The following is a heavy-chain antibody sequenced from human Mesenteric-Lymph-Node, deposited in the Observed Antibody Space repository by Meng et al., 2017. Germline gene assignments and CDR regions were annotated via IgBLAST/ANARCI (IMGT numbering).Heavy chain of an antibody. CDR3: ARVPDSSGYTIDY. CDR1: GFTFSSYS. CDR2: ISSSSSYI. V-gene: IGHV3-21*04. D-gene: IGHD3-22*01. J-gene: IGHJ4*02. Sequence: GGSLRLSCAASGFTFSSYSMNWVRQAPGKGLEWVSSISSSSSYIYYADSVKGRFTISRDNAKNSLYLQMNSLRAEDTALYYCARVPDSSGYTIDYWGQGTLVTVSS.